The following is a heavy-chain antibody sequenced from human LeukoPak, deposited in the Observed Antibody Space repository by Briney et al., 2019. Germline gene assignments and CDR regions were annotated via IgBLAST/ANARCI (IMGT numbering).Heavy chain of an antibody. D-gene: IGHD3-22*01. J-gene: IGHJ4*02. V-gene: IGHV3-53*01. CDR1: GFTFSSYA. Sequence: PGGSLRLSCAASGFTFSSYAMSWVRQAPGKGLEWVSVIYSGGSTYYADSVKGRFTISRDNSKNTLYLQMNSLRAEDTAVYYCARDRPYDSSGGFDYWGQGTLVTVSS. CDR3: ARDRPYDSSGGFDY. CDR2: IYSGGST.